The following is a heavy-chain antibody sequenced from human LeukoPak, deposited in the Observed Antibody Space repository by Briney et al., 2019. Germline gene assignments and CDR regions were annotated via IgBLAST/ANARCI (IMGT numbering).Heavy chain of an antibody. CDR1: GYSLTSYW. V-gene: IGHV5-51*01. Sequence: PGESLKISCKGSGYSLTSYWIGWVRQMPGKGLEGRLIIYPGDPDTRYSPSFQGQVTISADKSISTAYMQWSSLKASDTAMYYCARQNSLAAAGSMDYWGQGTLVTVSS. CDR3: ARQNSLAAAGSMDY. J-gene: IGHJ4*02. CDR2: IYPGDPDT. D-gene: IGHD6-13*01.